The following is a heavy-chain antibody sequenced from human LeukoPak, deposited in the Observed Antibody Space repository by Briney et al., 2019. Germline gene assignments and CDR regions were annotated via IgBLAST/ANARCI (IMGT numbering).Heavy chain of an antibody. CDR3: ARPHDDSSAFDAFDI. J-gene: IGHJ3*02. D-gene: IGHD3-22*01. CDR2: IYYSGST. V-gene: IGHV4-39*01. CDR1: GGSISSSRYY. Sequence: PSETLSLTCTVSGGSISSSRYYWGWIRQPPGKGLEWIGSIYYSGSTYYNPSLKSRVTISVDTSKNQFSLKLSSVTAADTAVYYCARPHDDSSAFDAFDIWGQGTMVTVSS.